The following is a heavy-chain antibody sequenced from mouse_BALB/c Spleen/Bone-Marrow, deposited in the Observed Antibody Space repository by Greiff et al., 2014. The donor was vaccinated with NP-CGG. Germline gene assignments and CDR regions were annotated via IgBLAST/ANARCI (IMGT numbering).Heavy chain of an antibody. CDR2: ISSGSSTV. CDR3: ARSGSSSGYFDY. Sequence: EVKLEESGGGLVQPGGSRKLSCAASGFTFSSFGMHWVRRAPEKGLEWVAYISSGSSTVYYADKVMGRFTISRDNPKNTLFLQMTSLRSEDTAMYYCARSGSSSGYFDYWGQGTTLTVSS. V-gene: IGHV5-17*02. J-gene: IGHJ2*01. D-gene: IGHD1-1*01. CDR1: GFTFSSFG.